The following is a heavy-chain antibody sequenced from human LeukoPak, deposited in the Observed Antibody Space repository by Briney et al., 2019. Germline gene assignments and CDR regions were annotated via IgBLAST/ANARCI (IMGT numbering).Heavy chain of an antibody. V-gene: IGHV3-53*01. CDR2: IYSGCST. CDR1: GFTVSSNY. Sequence: GGSLRLFCAASGFTVSSNYMSWVRQAPGKGVEGVSVIYSGCSTNYADSVKGRFTISRDNSKNTLYLQKNSLRAEDTAEYYCARDRLAAAGMQEHQYYYYNGMDVWGQGTTVTVPS. J-gene: IGHJ6*02. D-gene: IGHD6-13*01. CDR3: ARDRLAAAGMQEHQYYYYNGMDV.